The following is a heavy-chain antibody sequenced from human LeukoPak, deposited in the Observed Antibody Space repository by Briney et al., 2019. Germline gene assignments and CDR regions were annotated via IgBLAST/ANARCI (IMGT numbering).Heavy chain of an antibody. CDR2: INNVASHI. CDR1: GFTFSSYS. D-gene: IGHD2/OR15-2a*01. Sequence: GGSLRLSCAVSGFTFSSYSMNWVRQAPGKGLEWVSSINNVASHIYYAGSVRGRFTISRDNAKNSVYLQMNSLRAEDTAVYYCTRDATYYLRYGYFDYWGQGTLVTVSS. V-gene: IGHV3-21*01. CDR3: TRDATYYLRYGYFDY. J-gene: IGHJ4*02.